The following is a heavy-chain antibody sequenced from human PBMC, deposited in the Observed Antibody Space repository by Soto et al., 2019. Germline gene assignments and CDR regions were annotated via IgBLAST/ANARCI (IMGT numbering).Heavy chain of an antibody. V-gene: IGHV3-43*01. D-gene: IGHD6-19*01. Sequence: EVQVVESGGVVVQPGGSLRLSCAASGFTFDDYTMHWVRQAPGKGLEWVSLISWDGGSTYYADSVKGRFTISRDNSKNSLYLQMNSLRTEDTALYYCAKDIHSSGWFPSFDYWGQGTLVTVSS. J-gene: IGHJ4*02. CDR3: AKDIHSSGWFPSFDY. CDR1: GFTFDDYT. CDR2: ISWDGGST.